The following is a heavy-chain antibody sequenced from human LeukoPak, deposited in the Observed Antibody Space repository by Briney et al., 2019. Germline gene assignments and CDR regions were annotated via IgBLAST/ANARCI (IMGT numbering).Heavy chain of an antibody. CDR1: GGSISSYY. V-gene: IGHV4-59*08. CDR3: ARQGASVMVAATPFDY. J-gene: IGHJ4*02. Sequence: SETLSLTRTVSGGSISSYYWSWIRQPPGKGLEWIGYIYYSGSTNYNPSLKSRVTISVDTSKNQFSLKLSSVTAADTAVYYCARQGASVMVAATPFDYWGQGTLVTVSS. D-gene: IGHD2-15*01. CDR2: IYYSGST.